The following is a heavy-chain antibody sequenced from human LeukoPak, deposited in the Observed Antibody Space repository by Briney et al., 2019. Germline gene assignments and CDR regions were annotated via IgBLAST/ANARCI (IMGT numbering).Heavy chain of an antibody. CDR2: IIPIFGTA. V-gene: IGHV1-69*06. CDR3: ARDPLEYSYRCTFDY. J-gene: IGHJ4*02. Sequence: ASVKVSCKASGGTFSRHAISWVRQAPGQGLEWMGGIIPIFGTADYAQKFQGRVTITADKSTSTADMELSSLRSEDTAMYYCARDPLEYSYRCTFDYWGQGTLVTVSS. D-gene: IGHD5-18*01. CDR1: GGTFSRHA.